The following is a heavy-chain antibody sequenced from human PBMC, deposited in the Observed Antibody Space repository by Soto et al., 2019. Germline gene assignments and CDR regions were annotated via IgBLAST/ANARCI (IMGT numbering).Heavy chain of an antibody. V-gene: IGHV4-31*03. CDR3: ARWVEVSLDYFDS. CDR1: GGSISNGYYY. Sequence: SETLSLTCTVSGGSISNGYYYWSWVRQNPGKGLEWIGHIYHRGRTYYNPSLKSRVSISIDTSKNQFSLHLSSVTAADTAVYYCARWVEVSLDYFDSWGQGNPVTVSS. CDR2: IYHRGRT. D-gene: IGHD2-15*01. J-gene: IGHJ4*02.